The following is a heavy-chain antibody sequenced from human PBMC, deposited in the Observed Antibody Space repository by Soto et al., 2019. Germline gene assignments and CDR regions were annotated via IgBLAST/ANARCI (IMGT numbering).Heavy chain of an antibody. CDR3: ARLRSRLHYFDY. V-gene: IGHV4-34*01. CDR1: GGSFSGYY. J-gene: IGHJ4*02. CDR2: INHSGST. Sequence: SETLSLTCAVYGGSFSGYYWSWIRQPPGKGLEWIGEINHSGSTNYNPSLKSRVTISVDTSKNQFSLKLSSVTAADTAVYYCARLRSRLHYFDYWGQGTLVTVSS. D-gene: IGHD3-16*01.